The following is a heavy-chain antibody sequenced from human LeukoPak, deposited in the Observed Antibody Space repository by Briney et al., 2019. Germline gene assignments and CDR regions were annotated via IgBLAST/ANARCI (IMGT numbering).Heavy chain of an antibody. CDR1: GGSISSSSYY. Sequence: SETLSLTCTVSGGSISSSSYYWGWIRQPPGKGLEWIGSIYYSGSTYYNPSLKSRDTISVDTSKNQFSLKLSSVTAADTAVYYCARVTGYYYYYYYMDVWGKGTTVTVSS. CDR2: IYYSGST. CDR3: ARVTGYYYYYYYMDV. D-gene: IGHD7-27*01. V-gene: IGHV4-39*07. J-gene: IGHJ6*03.